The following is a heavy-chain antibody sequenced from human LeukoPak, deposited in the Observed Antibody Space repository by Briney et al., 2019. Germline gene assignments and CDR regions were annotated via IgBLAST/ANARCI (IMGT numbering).Heavy chain of an antibody. CDR3: ARGIVGATHFDY. CDR1: GFTSSSYS. D-gene: IGHD1-26*01. Sequence: PGGSLRLSCAASGFTSSSYSINWVRQAPGKGLEWVSYISSSTGTIYYADSVKGRFTISRDNAKNSLYLQMNSLRAEDTAVYYCARGIVGATHFDYWGQGTLVTVSS. CDR2: ISSSTGTI. J-gene: IGHJ4*02. V-gene: IGHV3-48*01.